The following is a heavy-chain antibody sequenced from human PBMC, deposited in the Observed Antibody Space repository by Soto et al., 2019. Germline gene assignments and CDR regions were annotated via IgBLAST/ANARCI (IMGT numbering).Heavy chain of an antibody. V-gene: IGHV3-33*01. CDR2: IWYDGSNR. CDR1: GFAFSSYG. D-gene: IGHD3-3*01. CDR3: ARDKGEDFWSCYYTHYGMDV. J-gene: IGHJ6*02. Sequence: GGSLRLSCAASGFAFSSYGMHWVRQAPGKGLEWVAVIWYDGSNRYYADSVKGRFTISRDNSKNTLYLQMNSLRAEDTAVYYCARDKGEDFWSCYYTHYGMDVWGQGTTVTVSS.